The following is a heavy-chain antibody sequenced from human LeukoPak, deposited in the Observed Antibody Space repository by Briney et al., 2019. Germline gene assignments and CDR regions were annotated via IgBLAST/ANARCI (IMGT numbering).Heavy chain of an antibody. V-gene: IGHV3-48*03. D-gene: IGHD3-22*01. CDR3: ARDLYRIVVVPHYFDY. CDR1: GFTFSSYE. Sequence: PGGSLRLSCAASGFTFSSYEMNWVRQAPGKGLEWVSYISSSGSTIYYADSVKGRFTISRDNAKNSLYLQMNSLRAEDTAVYYCARDLYRIVVVPHYFDYWSQGTLVTVSS. J-gene: IGHJ4*02. CDR2: ISSSGSTI.